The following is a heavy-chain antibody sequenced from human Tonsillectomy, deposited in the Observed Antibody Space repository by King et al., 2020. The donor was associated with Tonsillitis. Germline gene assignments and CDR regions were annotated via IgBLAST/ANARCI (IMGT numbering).Heavy chain of an antibody. CDR3: ARDGPNYYYMNV. Sequence: VQLVESGGGVVQPGRSLRLSCAASGFTFSSYGMHWVRQAPGKGLEGVADIWYNGSIKYYADSVKGRFTISRDNSRNTLYLQMNSLRAEDTAVYYCARDGPNYYYMNVWGRGTTVTVSS. CDR2: IWYNGSIK. CDR1: GFTFSSYG. V-gene: IGHV3-33*08. J-gene: IGHJ6*03.